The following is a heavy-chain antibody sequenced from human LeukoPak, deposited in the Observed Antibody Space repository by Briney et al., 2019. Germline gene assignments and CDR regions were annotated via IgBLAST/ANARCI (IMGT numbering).Heavy chain of an antibody. CDR1: GFTFSSYG. V-gene: IGHV3-30*18. CDR2: ISYDGSNK. CDR3: AKDRTVTTLAGDY. D-gene: IGHD4-17*01. J-gene: IGHJ4*02. Sequence: PGGSLRLSCAASGFTFSSYGMHWVRQAPGKGLEWVAVISYDGSNKYYADSVKGRFTISRDNSKNTLYLQMNSLRAEDTAVYYCAKDRTVTTLAGDYWGQGTLVTVSS.